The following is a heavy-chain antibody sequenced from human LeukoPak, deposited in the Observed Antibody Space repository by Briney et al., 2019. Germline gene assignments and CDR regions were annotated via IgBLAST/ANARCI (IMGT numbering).Heavy chain of an antibody. CDR2: IDVTTGIS. Sequence: LPGGSLRLSCAAPGFTFSTYSMSWVRQAPGKGLEWVSTIDVTTGISYYADSEKRRFTISRDNLQTTLFLQLNNLRVDDTAVYYCAKVDYYHPYFWGQGTLVTVSS. CDR3: AKVDYYHPYF. D-gene: IGHD3-22*01. CDR1: GFTFSTYS. V-gene: IGHV3-23*01. J-gene: IGHJ4*02.